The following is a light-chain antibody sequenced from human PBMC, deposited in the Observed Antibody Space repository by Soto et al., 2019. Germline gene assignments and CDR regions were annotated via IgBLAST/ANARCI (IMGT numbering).Light chain of an antibody. J-gene: IGLJ1*01. V-gene: IGLV2-14*01. CDR2: EVS. Sequence: QSVLTQPASVSGSPGQSITISCTGTSCDVGDYNYVSWYQQHPGKAPKLMIYEVSNRPSGVSNRFSGSKSGNTASLTISGLQAEDEADYYCSSYTSTLEVFXTGTKLTVL. CDR1: SCDVGDYNY. CDR3: SSYTSTLEV.